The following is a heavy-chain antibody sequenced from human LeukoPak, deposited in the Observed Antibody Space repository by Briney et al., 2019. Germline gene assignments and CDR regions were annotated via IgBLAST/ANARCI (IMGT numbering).Heavy chain of an antibody. CDR2: INHSGST. CDR3: ARGWFGEFPFDY. D-gene: IGHD3-10*01. V-gene: IGHV4-34*01. J-gene: IGHJ4*02. Sequence: SETLSLTCAVYGGSFSGYYWSWIRQPPGKGLEWIGEINHSGSTNYNPSLKSRVTISVDTSKNQFSLKLSSVTAADTAVYYCARGWFGEFPFDYWGQGTLVTVSS. CDR1: GGSFSGYY.